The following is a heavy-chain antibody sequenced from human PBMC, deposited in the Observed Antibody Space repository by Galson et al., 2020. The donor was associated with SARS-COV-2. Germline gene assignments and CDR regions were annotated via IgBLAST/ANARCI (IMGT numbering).Heavy chain of an antibody. CDR3: ARGDMGNDYFDY. V-gene: IGHV3-74*01. Sequence: PGKGLVCVSRIYSEGSSTSYADSVKGRFTISGDNAKNTLYLQMNSLRAEDTAVYYCARGDMGNDYFDYWGQGTLVTVSS. CDR2: IYSEGSST. J-gene: IGHJ4*02. D-gene: IGHD7-27*01.